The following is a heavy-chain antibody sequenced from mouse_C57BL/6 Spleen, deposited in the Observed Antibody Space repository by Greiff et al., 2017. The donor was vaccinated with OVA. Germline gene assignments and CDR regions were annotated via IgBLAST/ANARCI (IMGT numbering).Heavy chain of an antibody. V-gene: IGHV1-64*01. CDR1: GYTFTSYW. J-gene: IGHJ3*01. CDR2: IHPNSGST. D-gene: IGHD2-1*01. CDR3: AREGDGKGAWFAY. Sequence: QVQLQQPGAELVKPGASVKLSCKASGYTFTSYWMHWVKQRPGQGLEWIGMIHPNSGSTNYNEKFKSKATLTVDKSSSTAYMQLSSLTSEDSAVYYGAREGDGKGAWFAYWGQGTLVTVSA.